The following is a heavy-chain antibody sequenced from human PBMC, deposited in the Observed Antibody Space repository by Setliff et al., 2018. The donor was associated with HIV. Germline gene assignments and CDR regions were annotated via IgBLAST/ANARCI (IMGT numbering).Heavy chain of an antibody. CDR1: GFTFSSYA. J-gene: IGHJ4*02. CDR3: AGLDSSGYYRPYYFDY. D-gene: IGHD3-22*01. CDR2: ISGSGGST. V-gene: IGHV3-23*01. Sequence: GGSLRLSCAASGFTFSSYAMSWVRQAPGKGLEWVSAISGSGGSTYYADSVKGRFTISRDNSKNTLYLQMNSLRAEDTAVYYCAGLDSSGYYRPYYFDYWGQGTLVTVSS.